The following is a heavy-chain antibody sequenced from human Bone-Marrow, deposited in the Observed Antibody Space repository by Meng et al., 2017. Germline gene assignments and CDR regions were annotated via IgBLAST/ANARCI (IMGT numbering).Heavy chain of an antibody. CDR3: ARAWGDYDPFDH. CDR2: IYHSGST. D-gene: IGHD4-17*01. CDR1: GGSISSSNW. J-gene: IGHJ4*02. Sequence: SETLSLTCAVSGGSISSSNWWSWVRQPPGKGLEWIGEIYHSGSTNYNPSLKSRVTISVDTTNNQFSLMVTSMTPADTAVYFCARAWGDYDPFDHWGQGTLVTVSS. V-gene: IGHV4-4*02.